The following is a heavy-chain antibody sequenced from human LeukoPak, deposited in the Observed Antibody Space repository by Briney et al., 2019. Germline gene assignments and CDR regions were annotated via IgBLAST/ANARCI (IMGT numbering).Heavy chain of an antibody. CDR3: ASPPQGTPSGGMDV. CDR2: INTNTGNP. V-gene: IGHV7-4-1*02. J-gene: IGHJ6*02. Sequence: ASVKVSCKASGYTFTSYAMNWVRQAPGQGLEWMGWINTNTGNPTYAQGFTGRFVFSLDTSVSTAYLQISSLKAEDTAVYYCASPPQGTPSGGMDVWGQGTTVTVSS. CDR1: GYTFTSYA. D-gene: IGHD1-1*01.